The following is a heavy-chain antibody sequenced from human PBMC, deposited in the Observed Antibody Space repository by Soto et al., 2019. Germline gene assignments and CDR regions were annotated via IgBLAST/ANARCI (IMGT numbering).Heavy chain of an antibody. CDR1: GYTFNSYG. CDR2: ISVYKAHT. V-gene: IGHV1-18*01. J-gene: IGHJ6*02. CDR3: AREDLVVVPSALRYYGMDV. D-gene: IGHD2-2*01. Sequence: GASVKVSCKASGYTFNSYGITWVRQAPGQGLEWMGWISVYKAHTNYAQKLQGRVTMTTDTSTSTAYMELRSLRSEDTAVYYCAREDLVVVPSALRYYGMDVWGQGTTVTVSS.